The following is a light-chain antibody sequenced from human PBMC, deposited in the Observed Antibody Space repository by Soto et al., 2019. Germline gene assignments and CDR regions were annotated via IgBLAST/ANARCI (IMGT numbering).Light chain of an antibody. J-gene: IGKJ1*01. CDR3: QQYDSFSVWT. Sequence: DIQMTQSRSTLSASVGDRVTITCRASQGISGWLAWYQQKAGKAPRLLIFDATSLMSGVPSRFSGSGYGTEFTLTINRLQPDDSATYYCQQYDSFSVWTFGQGTKVDIK. V-gene: IGKV1-5*01. CDR2: DAT. CDR1: QGISGW.